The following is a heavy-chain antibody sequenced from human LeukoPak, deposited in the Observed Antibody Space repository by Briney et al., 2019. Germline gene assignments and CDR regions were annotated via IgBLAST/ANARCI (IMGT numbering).Heavy chain of an antibody. J-gene: IGHJ6*02. D-gene: IGHD3-10*01. CDR2: ISYDGSNK. CDR3: ASQGGLLWFGELSGGMDV. CDR1: GFTFSSYA. V-gene: IGHV3-30-3*01. Sequence: GGSLRLSCAASGFTFSSYAMNWVRQAPGKGLEWVAFISYDGSNKYYADSAKGRFTISRDNSKNTLYLQMNSLRAEDTAVYYCASQGGLLWFGELSGGMDVWGQGTTVTVSS.